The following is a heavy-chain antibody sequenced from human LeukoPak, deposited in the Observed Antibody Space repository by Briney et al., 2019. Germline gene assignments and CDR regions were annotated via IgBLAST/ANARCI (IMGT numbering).Heavy chain of an antibody. D-gene: IGHD4-17*01. Sequence: GGSLRLSCAASGFTFSDYYMTWIRQASGKGLEWASYISSSGSTIYYADSVKGRFTISRDNAKNSLYLQMNSLRAEDTAVYYCARDQNTVTTYYMDVWGKGTTVTVSS. CDR1: GFTFSDYY. V-gene: IGHV3-11*04. CDR3: ARDQNTVTTYYMDV. J-gene: IGHJ6*03. CDR2: ISSSGSTI.